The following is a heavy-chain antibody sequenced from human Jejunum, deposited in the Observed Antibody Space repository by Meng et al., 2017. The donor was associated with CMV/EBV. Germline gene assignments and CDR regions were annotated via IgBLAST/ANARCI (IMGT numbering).Heavy chain of an antibody. CDR2: IHDTGST. V-gene: IGHV4-30-4*08. CDR1: GGSIGSGDYY. CDR3: ARGSIFVSFDS. J-gene: IGHJ4*02. D-gene: IGHD3-3*01. Sequence: QVLPQEPGQGWGKPSQTLSLTCSVSGGSIGSGDYYWSWIRQPPGKGLEWIGYIHDTGSTSHNPSLKSRVDISLGTSKNQFSLTLNSVTAEDTAVYFCARGSIFVSFDSWGQGTLVTVSS.